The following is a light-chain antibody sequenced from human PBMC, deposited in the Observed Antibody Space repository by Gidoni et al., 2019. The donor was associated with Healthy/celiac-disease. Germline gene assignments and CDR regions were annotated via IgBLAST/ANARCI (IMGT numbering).Light chain of an antibody. CDR2: LGS. Sequence: DIVMTQSQLSLPVTPGEPASISCRSSQSLLHSNGYNYWDWYLQKPGQSPQLLIYLGSNRASGVPDRFSGSGSGTDFTLKISRVEAEDVGVYYCMQARQTPRTFGQGTKLEIK. V-gene: IGKV2-28*01. CDR1: QSLLHSNGYNY. CDR3: MQARQTPRT. J-gene: IGKJ2*01.